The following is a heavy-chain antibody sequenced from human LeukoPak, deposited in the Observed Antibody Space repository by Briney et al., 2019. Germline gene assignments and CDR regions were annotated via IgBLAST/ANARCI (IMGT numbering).Heavy chain of an antibody. V-gene: IGHV4-4*02. CDR1: GGSISSSNW. D-gene: IGHD2-2*01. CDR2: IYHSGCT. CDR3: ARDRLEDCSSTSCYHNWFDP. Sequence: SETLSLTCAVSGGSISSSNWWSWVRQPPGKGLEWIGEIYHSGCTNYNPSLKSRVTISVDKSKNQFSLKLSSVTAADTAVYYCARDRLEDCSSTSCYHNWFDPWGQGTLVTVSS. J-gene: IGHJ5*02.